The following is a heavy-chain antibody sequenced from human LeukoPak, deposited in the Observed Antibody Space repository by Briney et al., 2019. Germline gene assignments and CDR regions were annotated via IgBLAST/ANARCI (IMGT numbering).Heavy chain of an antibody. D-gene: IGHD3-3*01. J-gene: IGHJ6*03. CDR2: IYTSRRT. V-gene: IGHV4-4*07. CDR3: ARLSRSGYYMDV. CDR1: GGSISSYY. Sequence: AETLSLTCTVSGGSISSYYWSWIRQPAGKGLEWIGRIYTSRRTNYNPSLKSRVTISVEKSKNQFSLKLSSVTAADTALYYCARLSRSGYYMDVWGKGTTVTVSS.